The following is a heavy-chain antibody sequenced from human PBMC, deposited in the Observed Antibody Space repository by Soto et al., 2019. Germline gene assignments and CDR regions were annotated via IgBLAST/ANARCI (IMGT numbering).Heavy chain of an antibody. CDR2: IRSKANSYAT. V-gene: IGHV3-73*01. CDR3: TRRVAAAGIPRPLNSENDY. D-gene: IGHD6-13*01. J-gene: IGHJ4*02. CDR1: GFTFSGSA. Sequence: PGGSLRLSCAASGFTFSGSAMHWVRQASGKGLEWVGRIRSKANSYATAYAASVKGRFTISRDDSKNTAYLQMNSLKTEDTAVYYCTRRVAAAGIPRPLNSENDYWGQGTLVTVSS.